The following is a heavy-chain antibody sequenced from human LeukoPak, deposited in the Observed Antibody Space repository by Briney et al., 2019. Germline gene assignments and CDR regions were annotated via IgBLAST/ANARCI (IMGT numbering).Heavy chain of an antibody. D-gene: IGHD2-15*01. Sequence: GGPLRLSCTAPGFTFGDNGMSWVRQAPGKGLEWVGFIRSRAYGETTDYAASVKGRFIISRGDSKTIAYLQMNSLTAVDTAVYYCTRVVVTQRWSFDYWGQGTLVTVSS. CDR1: GFTFGDNG. J-gene: IGHJ4*02. CDR2: IRSRAYGETT. CDR3: TRVVVTQRWSFDY. V-gene: IGHV3-49*04.